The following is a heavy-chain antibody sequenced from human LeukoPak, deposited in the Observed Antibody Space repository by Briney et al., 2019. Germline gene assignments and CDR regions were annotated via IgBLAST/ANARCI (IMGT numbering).Heavy chain of an antibody. V-gene: IGHV1-46*01. CDR3: ARGGSLDVVPAAIRKTHQFDY. J-gene: IGHJ4*02. CDR1: GYTFTSYY. CDR2: INPSGGST. D-gene: IGHD2-2*02. Sequence: ASVKVSCKASGYTFTSYYMHWVRQAPGQGLEWMGIINPSGGSTSYAQKFQGRVTMTRDTSTSTVYMELSSLRSEDTAVYYCARGGSLDVVPAAIRKTHQFDYWGQGTLVTVSS.